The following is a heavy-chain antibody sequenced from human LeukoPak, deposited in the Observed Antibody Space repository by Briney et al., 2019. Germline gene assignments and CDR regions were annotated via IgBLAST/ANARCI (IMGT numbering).Heavy chain of an antibody. V-gene: IGHV3-23*01. J-gene: IGHJ4*02. CDR1: GFTFSSYA. D-gene: IGHD2-21*01. Sequence: GGSLRLSCAASGFTFSSYAMSRVRQAPGKGLEWVSAITGRGASTYYADSVKGRFTISRDNSKNTLYLQMNSLRAEDTGVYYCARDWRSPSFFDYWGQGTLVTVSS. CDR3: ARDWRSPSFFDY. CDR2: ITGRGAST.